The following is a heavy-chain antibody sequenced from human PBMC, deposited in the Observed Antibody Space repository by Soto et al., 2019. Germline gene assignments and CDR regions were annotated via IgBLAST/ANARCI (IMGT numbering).Heavy chain of an antibody. Sequence: SETLSLTCTVSGYSISSGYYWGWIRQPPGKGLEWIGSIYHSGSTYYNPSLKSRVTISVDTSKNQFSLKLSSVTAADTAVYYCARGYDFWSGYYDYWGQGTLVTVSS. CDR2: IYHSGST. J-gene: IGHJ4*02. D-gene: IGHD3-3*01. V-gene: IGHV4-38-2*02. CDR1: GYSISSGYY. CDR3: ARGYDFWSGYYDY.